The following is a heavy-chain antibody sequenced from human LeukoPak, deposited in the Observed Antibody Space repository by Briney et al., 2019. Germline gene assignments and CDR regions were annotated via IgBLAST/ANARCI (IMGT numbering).Heavy chain of an antibody. D-gene: IGHD3-3*01. CDR2: INPNSGGT. CDR1: GYTFTGYY. V-gene: IGHV1-2*06. CDR3: ARRFTISPSDDAFDS. J-gene: IGHJ3*02. Sequence: AAVKLSCKSSGYTFTGYYMHWVRQAPAQGLEWMGRINPNSGGTNYAQKFQGRVTMTRDTSISTAYMELSRLRSDDTAVYYCARRFTISPSDDAFDSWGQGTMVAVS.